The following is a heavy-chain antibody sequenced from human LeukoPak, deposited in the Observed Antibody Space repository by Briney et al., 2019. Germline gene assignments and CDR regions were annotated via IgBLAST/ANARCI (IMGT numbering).Heavy chain of an antibody. V-gene: IGHV3-48*01. J-gene: IGHJ3*01. D-gene: IGHD2-2*01. Sequence: GGSLRLSCAASGFTFDDYAMHWVRQAPGKGLEWVSSISSSSSTMYYADSVKGRFTISRDNARNSLYLQMNSLRAEDTAVYYCARDASGLGYCSSPNCRGAFDLWGQGTVVTVSS. CDR2: ISSSSSTM. CDR3: ARDASGLGYCSSPNCRGAFDL. CDR1: GFTFDDYA.